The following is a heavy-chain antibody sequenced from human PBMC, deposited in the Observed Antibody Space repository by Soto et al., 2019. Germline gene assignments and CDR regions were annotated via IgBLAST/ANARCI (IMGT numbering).Heavy chain of an antibody. Sequence: QVQLVQSGAEVKKPGSSVKVSCKASGGTFSSYAISWVRQAPGQGLEWMGGIIPIFGTANYAQKFQGRVTIAAGEATSTAYREQSSMRSEDTGVYYCARGVYFSRTSKGCGWAKGGYYYYGRDVWGQGTTVTVSS. CDR1: GGTFSSYA. V-gene: IGHV1-69*01. J-gene: IGHJ6*02. D-gene: IGHD2-2*01. CDR2: IIPIFGTA. CDR3: ARGVYFSRTSKGCGWAKGGYYYYGRDV.